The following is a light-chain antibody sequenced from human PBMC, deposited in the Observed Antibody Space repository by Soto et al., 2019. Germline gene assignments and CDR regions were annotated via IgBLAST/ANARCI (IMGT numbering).Light chain of an antibody. CDR1: QTVTTD. Sequence: EIVMTQSPVTLSVSPGERATLSCRASQTVTTDLAWYQQKPGQAPRLVIHGASTRATGIPARFSGSGSGTEFTLTISSLQSEDFAVYYCQQYGRSPETFGQGTRLEI. CDR3: QQYGRSPET. V-gene: IGKV3-15*01. J-gene: IGKJ5*01. CDR2: GAS.